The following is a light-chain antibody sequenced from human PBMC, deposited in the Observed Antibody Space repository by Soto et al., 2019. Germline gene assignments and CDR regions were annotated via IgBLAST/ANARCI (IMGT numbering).Light chain of an antibody. CDR2: GAS. V-gene: IGKV3-20*01. CDR3: QQYGSSGT. J-gene: IGKJ1*01. Sequence: EIVLTQSPATLSLSPGERATPSCRASQSVSSSLAWYQQKPGQAPRLLIYGASSRATGIPDRFSGSGSGTDFTLTISRLEPEDFAVYYCQQYGSSGTFGQGTKVDIK. CDR1: QSVSSS.